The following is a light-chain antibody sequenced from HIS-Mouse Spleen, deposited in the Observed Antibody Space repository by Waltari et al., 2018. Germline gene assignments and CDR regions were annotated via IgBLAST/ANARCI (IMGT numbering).Light chain of an antibody. J-gene: IGLJ3*02. CDR1: SSDVGGYNY. V-gene: IGLV2-8*01. CDR3: SSYAGSYTWV. CDR2: EVS. Sequence: QSALTQSPSASGSPGQSVTISCTGTSSDVGGYNYVSWYQQHPGKAPKLMIYEVSKRPSGVPDRFSGSKSGNTASLTVSGLQAEDEADYYCSSYAGSYTWVFGGGTKLTVL.